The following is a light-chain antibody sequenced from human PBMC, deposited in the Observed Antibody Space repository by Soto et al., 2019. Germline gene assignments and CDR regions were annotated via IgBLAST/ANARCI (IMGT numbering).Light chain of an antibody. Sequence: QSALTQPPSASGSPGQSVTISCTGTSSDIGGYNWVSWYQQHPGKAPKLMIYEVTKRPSGVPDRFSGSKSGNTASLTVSGLQDEDEADYYCASYAGSSSVFGTGTKVTVL. CDR1: SSDIGGYNW. J-gene: IGLJ1*01. V-gene: IGLV2-8*01. CDR2: EVT. CDR3: ASYAGSSSV.